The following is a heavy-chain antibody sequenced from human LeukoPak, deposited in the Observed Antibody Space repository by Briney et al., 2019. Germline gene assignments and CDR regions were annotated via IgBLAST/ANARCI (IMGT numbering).Heavy chain of an antibody. Sequence: VASVKVSCKASGYTFTGYYMHWVRQAPGQGLEWMGWINPNSGGTNYAQKFQGRVTMTRDMSASTVYMELSSLRSEDTAVYYCARDGGYSYGFPLWGQGTLVTVSS. CDR1: GYTFTGYY. V-gene: IGHV1-2*02. CDR2: INPNSGGT. J-gene: IGHJ4*02. CDR3: ARDGGYSYGFPL. D-gene: IGHD5-18*01.